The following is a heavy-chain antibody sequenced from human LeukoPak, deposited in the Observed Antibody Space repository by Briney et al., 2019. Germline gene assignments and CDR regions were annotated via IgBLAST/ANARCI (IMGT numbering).Heavy chain of an antibody. V-gene: IGHV3-30*18. Sequence: SGGSLRLSCAASGFTFSSYGMHWVRQAPGKGLEWVAVISYDGSNKYYADSVKGRSTISRDNSKNTLYLQMNSLRAEDTAVYYSAKGGGDVIAVAYFDYWGQGTLVTVSS. CDR1: GFTFSSYG. D-gene: IGHD6-19*01. J-gene: IGHJ4*02. CDR3: AKGGGDVIAVAYFDY. CDR2: ISYDGSNK.